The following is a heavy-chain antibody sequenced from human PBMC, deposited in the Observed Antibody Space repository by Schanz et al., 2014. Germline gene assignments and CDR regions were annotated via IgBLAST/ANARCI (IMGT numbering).Heavy chain of an antibody. CDR1: RLNFNNAW. J-gene: IGHJ4*02. Sequence: VQLVESGGGLVQPGGSLRLSCAASRLNFNNAWMHWVRQAPGKGLEWVAVIYYDGGLRFFADSVRGRVTISRDNSNNMVYLQMNSLRAEDTAIYYCTKWANEGGGGYCHFDLWGQGTLVTVSS. V-gene: IGHV3-33*08. CDR2: IYYDGGLR. D-gene: IGHD2-21*01. CDR3: TKWANEGGGGYCHFDL.